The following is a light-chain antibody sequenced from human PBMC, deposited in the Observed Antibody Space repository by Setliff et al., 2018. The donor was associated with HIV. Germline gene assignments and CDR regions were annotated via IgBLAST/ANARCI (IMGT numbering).Light chain of an antibody. CDR1: SSDVGSYNL. J-gene: IGLJ1*01. V-gene: IGLV2-23*01. CDR3: CSYAGSSPYV. CDR2: EGN. Sequence: QSALTQSASVSGSPGQSITISCTGTSSDVGSYNLVSWYQQHPGKAPKLLIYEGNKRPSGVSNRFHGSKSGNTASLIISGLQAEDEADYFCCSYAGSSPYVFGTGTKATVL.